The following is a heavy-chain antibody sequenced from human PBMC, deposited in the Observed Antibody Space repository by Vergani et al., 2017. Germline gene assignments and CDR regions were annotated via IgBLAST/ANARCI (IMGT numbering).Heavy chain of an antibody. J-gene: IGHJ6*03. D-gene: IGHD3-3*01. Sequence: QVQLVQSGAEVKKPGASVKVSCKASGYTFTGYYMHWVRQAPGQGLEWMGWINPNSGGTNYAQKVQGRVTMNRDTSISTAYRELSMLRSDDTAVYYCARNLDYYDFWSGYYRDYYYYYMDVWGKGTTVTVSS. V-gene: IGHV1-2*02. CDR2: INPNSGGT. CDR1: GYTFTGYY. CDR3: ARNLDYYDFWSGYYRDYYYYYMDV.